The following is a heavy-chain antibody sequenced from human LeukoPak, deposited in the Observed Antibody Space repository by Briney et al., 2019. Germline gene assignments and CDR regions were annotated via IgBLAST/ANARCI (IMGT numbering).Heavy chain of an antibody. CDR3: ARGLLYYYDSSGYYPQVSWWADWYFDL. CDR1: GFTFSSYA. D-gene: IGHD3-22*01. J-gene: IGHJ2*01. CDR2: ISGSGGTT. Sequence: GGSLRLSCAASGFTFSSYAMSWVRQAPGKGLGWVSAISGSGGTTYYADSVKGRFTISRDNSKNTLYLQMNSLRAEDTAVYYCARGLLYYYDSSGYYPQVSWWADWYFDLWGRGTLVTVSS. V-gene: IGHV3-23*01.